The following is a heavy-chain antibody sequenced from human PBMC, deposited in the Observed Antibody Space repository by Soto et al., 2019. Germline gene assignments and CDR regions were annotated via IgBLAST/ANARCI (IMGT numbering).Heavy chain of an antibody. CDR2: ISSGSGNI. D-gene: IGHD3-10*01. CDR3: ARTYGTGSLNWFDP. V-gene: IGHV3-48*04. Sequence: EVQPVESGGGLVQPGGSLRLSCAASGFIFSSYDMNWVRQAPGKGLEWVSYISSGSGNILYADSVKGRFTISRDNAKNSLYRQMNSLRAEDTAVYYCARTYGTGSLNWFDPWGQGTLVTVSS. J-gene: IGHJ5*02. CDR1: GFIFSSYD.